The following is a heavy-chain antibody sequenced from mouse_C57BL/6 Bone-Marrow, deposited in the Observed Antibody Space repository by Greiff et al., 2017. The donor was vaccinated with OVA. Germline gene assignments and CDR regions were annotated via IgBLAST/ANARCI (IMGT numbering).Heavy chain of an antibody. D-gene: IGHD2-3*01. V-gene: IGHV5-4*01. CDR3: ARDGLDGYYYCDY. J-gene: IGHJ2*01. CDR2: ISDGGRCT. Sequence: EVQLVESGGGLVKPGGSLKLSCAASGFTFSSYARGGVCEIPEKRGGWVAPISDGGRCTYDPDNVKGRFTISRDNAKNNLYLQMSHLKSEDTAMYYCARDGLDGYYYCDYWGQGTTLTVSS. CDR1: GFTFSSYA.